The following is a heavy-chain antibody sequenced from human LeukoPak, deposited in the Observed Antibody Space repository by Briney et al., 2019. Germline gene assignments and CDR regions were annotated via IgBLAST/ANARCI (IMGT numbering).Heavy chain of an antibody. Sequence: GGSLRLSCAASGFRFSSHWINWVRQGPGKGLEWVAKIKQDGSEKKYVDSVMGRFTISRDNAKNSLYLQMNSLRVEDTAVYYCARDKLFGVVMPHKSYGMDVWGQGTTVTVSS. CDR2: IKQDGSEK. V-gene: IGHV3-7*01. D-gene: IGHD3-3*01. CDR1: GFRFSSHW. CDR3: ARDKLFGVVMPHKSYGMDV. J-gene: IGHJ6*02.